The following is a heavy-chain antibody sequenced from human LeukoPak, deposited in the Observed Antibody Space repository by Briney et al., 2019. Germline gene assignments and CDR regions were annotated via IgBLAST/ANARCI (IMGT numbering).Heavy chain of an antibody. CDR2: ISGYNGDT. D-gene: IGHD3-22*01. V-gene: IGHV1-18*01. CDR1: GYTFTAYG. Sequence: GASVKVSCKASGYTFTAYGISWVRQAPGQGLEWMGWISGYNGDTKHAQRFEGRVTMTTDTSTTAAFMDLRSLRSDDTAVYFCATSTGGYSDLYFHYWGQGTLVSVSS. CDR3: ATSTGGYSDLYFHY. J-gene: IGHJ4*02.